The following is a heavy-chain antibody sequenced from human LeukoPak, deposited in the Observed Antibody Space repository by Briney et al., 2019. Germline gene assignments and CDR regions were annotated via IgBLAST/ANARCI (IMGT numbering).Heavy chain of an antibody. D-gene: IGHD2-2*01. CDR3: ARRPRGVCSSTSCYVDY. CDR1: GYTFTNYW. J-gene: IGHJ4*02. V-gene: IGHV5-51*01. CDR2: IYPGDSDA. Sequence: GESLKISCKGFGYTFTNYWIGWVRQMPGKGLEWRGRIYPGDSDARYSPSFQGQVTISADKSITTAYLQWSSLKASDTAIYYCARRPRGVCSSTSCYVDYWGQGTLVTVSS.